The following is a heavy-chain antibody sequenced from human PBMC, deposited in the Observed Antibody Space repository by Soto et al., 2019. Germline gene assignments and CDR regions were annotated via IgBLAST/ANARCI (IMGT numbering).Heavy chain of an antibody. V-gene: IGHV3-48*01. CDR2: ISSSSSTI. Sequence: LRLSCAASGFTFSSYSMNWVRQAPGKGLEWVSYISSSSSTIYYADSVKGRFTISRDNAKNSLYLQMNSLRAEDTAVYYCARYLDSDAFDIWGQGTMVTVSS. CDR1: GFTFSSYS. D-gene: IGHD3-9*01. CDR3: ARYLDSDAFDI. J-gene: IGHJ3*02.